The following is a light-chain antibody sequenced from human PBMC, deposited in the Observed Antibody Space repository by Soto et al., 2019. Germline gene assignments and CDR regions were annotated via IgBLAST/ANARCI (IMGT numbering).Light chain of an antibody. CDR3: QQYDKP. CDR1: QDISNY. Sequence: DIQMTQSPSSLSASVGDRVTITCQASQDISNYLNWYQQKPGKAPKLLIYDASNLETGVPSRFSGSGSGTDFTFTISSLQPEDIATSYCQQYDKPFGGGNKVALK. V-gene: IGKV1-33*01. CDR2: DAS. J-gene: IGKJ4*01.